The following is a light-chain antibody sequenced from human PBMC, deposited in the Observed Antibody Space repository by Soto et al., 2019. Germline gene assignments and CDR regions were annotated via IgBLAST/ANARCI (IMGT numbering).Light chain of an antibody. V-gene: IGLV1-47*02. CDR2: NND. Sequence: QSALTQPPSASGTPGQRVTISCSGSSSNIGINFVSWYQQLPGAAPRLLIYNNDYRPSGVPDRFSGSKSGTSASLAISGLQSEDEADYYCAAWDDSLSGVVFGGGTQLTVL. J-gene: IGLJ2*01. CDR1: SSNIGINF. CDR3: AAWDDSLSGVV.